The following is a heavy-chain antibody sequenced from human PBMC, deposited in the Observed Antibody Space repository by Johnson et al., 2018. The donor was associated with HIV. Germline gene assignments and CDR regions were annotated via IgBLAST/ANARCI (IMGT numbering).Heavy chain of an antibody. CDR2: ISYDGSNK. CDR1: GFTFSSYA. Sequence: QVQLVESGGGLVKPGGSLRVSCAASGFTFSSYAMHWVRQAPGKGLEWVAVISYDGSNKYYADSVKGRFTISRDNSKNTLYLQMGSLRAEDMAVYYCARDEPTDDAFDIWGQGTMVTVSS. J-gene: IGHJ3*02. V-gene: IGHV3-30*14. CDR3: ARDEPTDDAFDI.